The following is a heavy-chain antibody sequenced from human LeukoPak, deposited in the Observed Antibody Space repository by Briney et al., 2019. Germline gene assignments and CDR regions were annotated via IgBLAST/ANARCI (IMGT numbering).Heavy chain of an antibody. J-gene: IGHJ4*02. Sequence: GSLRLSCAASGFAFSNYGMNWVRQAPGKGLEWVSGITGSGGTTYYADSVKGRFTISRDNSKNTLYLQMNSPRAEDTAAYYCAKDGNWARFENWGQGTLVTVSS. CDR1: GFAFSNYG. CDR3: AKDGNWARFEN. CDR2: ITGSGGTT. V-gene: IGHV3-23*01. D-gene: IGHD7-27*01.